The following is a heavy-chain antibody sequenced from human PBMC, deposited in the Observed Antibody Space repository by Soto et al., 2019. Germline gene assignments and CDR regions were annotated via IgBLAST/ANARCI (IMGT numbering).Heavy chain of an antibody. D-gene: IGHD3-22*01. CDR2: FSGSGDTT. CDR3: ARDAGELPVVTVGVFVF. J-gene: IGHJ4*02. CDR1: GFTFSNYA. Sequence: GGSLRLSCAASGFTFSNYAMSWVRQAPGKGLEWVSAFSGSGDTTFYADSVKGRFTVSRDNSKKTLYLQLNSLRDEDTAVYYCARDAGELPVVTVGVFVFWGRGTLVTVSS. V-gene: IGHV3-23*01.